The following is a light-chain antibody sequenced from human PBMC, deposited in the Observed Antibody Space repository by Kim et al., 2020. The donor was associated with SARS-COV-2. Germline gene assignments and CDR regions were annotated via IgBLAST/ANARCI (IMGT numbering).Light chain of an antibody. V-gene: IGLV2-14*01. Sequence: GQSITMSCTGTSSDFGGYNYVSWYQHHPGKAPKLIIYEFNKRPSGVSNRFTVSKSGDTATLTISGLQAEDEADYYCSSFTSSSTLIFGGGTKVTVL. CDR3: SSFTSSSTLI. CDR2: EFN. CDR1: SSDFGGYNY. J-gene: IGLJ2*01.